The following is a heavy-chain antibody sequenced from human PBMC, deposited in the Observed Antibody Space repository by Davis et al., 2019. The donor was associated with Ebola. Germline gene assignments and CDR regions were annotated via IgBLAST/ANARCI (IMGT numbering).Heavy chain of an antibody. Sequence: PGGSLRLSCTVSGGSISSYYWSWIRQPPGKGLEWIGYIYYSGSTNYNPSLKSRVTISVDTSKNQFSLKLSSVTAADTAVYYCARRGYGDPNWFDPWGQGTLVTVSS. CDR1: GGSISSYY. V-gene: IGHV4-59*12. CDR2: IYYSGST. D-gene: IGHD4-17*01. CDR3: ARRGYGDPNWFDP. J-gene: IGHJ5*02.